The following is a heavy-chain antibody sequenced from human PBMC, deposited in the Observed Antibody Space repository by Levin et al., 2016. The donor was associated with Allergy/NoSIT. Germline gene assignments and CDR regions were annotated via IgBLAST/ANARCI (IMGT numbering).Heavy chain of an antibody. CDR1: GFSLTSNGMS. CDR2: IDWDDDK. V-gene: IGHV2-70*11. D-gene: IGHD6-6*01. Sequence: SGPTLVKPTQTLTLTCTFSGFSLTSNGMSVNWIRQPPGKALEWLARIDWDDDKYYTTSLKTRLTISKDTSKNQVVLTMTNMDPVDTASYYCVRMLVLSDNAFDIWGQGTMVTVSS. J-gene: IGHJ3*02. CDR3: VRMLVLSDNAFDI.